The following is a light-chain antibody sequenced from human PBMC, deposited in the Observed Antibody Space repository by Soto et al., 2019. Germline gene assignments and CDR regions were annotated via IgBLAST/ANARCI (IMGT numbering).Light chain of an antibody. CDR2: GSS. V-gene: IGKV3-20*01. CDR3: QQYSALPMT. CDR1: QSFSSTY. Sequence: IVLTQSPATLSFSACERATLSCSAIQSFSSTYLGWYQQQPGHPPRLLIYGSSKRATGIPDRFSGSGSGTDFTLTISRLEPDDFGVYFCQQYSALPMTFGQGTRLEIK. J-gene: IGKJ5*01.